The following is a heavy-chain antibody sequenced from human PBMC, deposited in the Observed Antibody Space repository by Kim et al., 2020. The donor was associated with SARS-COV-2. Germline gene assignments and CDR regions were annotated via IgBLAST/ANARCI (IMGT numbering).Heavy chain of an antibody. D-gene: IGHD6-19*01. CDR2: IKQDGSKT. Sequence: GGSLRLSCAASGFTFNNDKDWMSWVRQAPGKGLEWVASIKQDGSKTHYVDSVKGRFTISRDIAKNSLSLQMNSLRDEDTAIYYCARDGGSGWYHDYWGQGTLVTVSS. CDR1: GFTFNNDKDW. V-gene: IGHV3-7*01. CDR3: ARDGGSGWYHDY. J-gene: IGHJ4*02.